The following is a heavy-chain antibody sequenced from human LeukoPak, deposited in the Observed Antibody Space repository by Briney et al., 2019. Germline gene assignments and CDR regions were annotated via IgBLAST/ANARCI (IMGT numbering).Heavy chain of an antibody. CDR1: GGSISSSSYY. D-gene: IGHD6-6*01. J-gene: IGHJ4*02. CDR2: IYYSGST. V-gene: IGHV4-39*07. Sequence: SETLSLTCTVSGGSISSSSYYWGWIRQPPGKGLERIGSIYYSGSTYYNPSLKSRVTISVDTSKNQFSLKLSSVTAADTAVYYCARESSSFGFWGQGTLVTVSS. CDR3: ARESSSFGF.